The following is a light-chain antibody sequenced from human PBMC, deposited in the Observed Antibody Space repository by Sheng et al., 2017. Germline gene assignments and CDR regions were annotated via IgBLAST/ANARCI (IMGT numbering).Light chain of an antibody. CDR2: AAS. Sequence: DIKMTQSPSSLSASEGDRVTITCRASQSVSTYLNWYXVTPGKAPKLLIYAASNVHTGVPSRFSGSGSGTGFTLTISSLKPEDFATYYCQQSFSAPWTFGQGTKVEIK. J-gene: IGKJ1*01. CDR1: QSVSTY. CDR3: QQSFSAPWT. V-gene: IGKV1-39*01.